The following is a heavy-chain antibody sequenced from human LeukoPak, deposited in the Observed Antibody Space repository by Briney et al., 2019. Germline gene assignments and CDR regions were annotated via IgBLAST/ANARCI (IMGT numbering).Heavy chain of an antibody. J-gene: IGHJ4*02. D-gene: IGHD3-22*01. V-gene: IGHV3-15*07. CDR2: IKSKTDGGTT. CDR1: GFTFSSYA. CDR3: TTVDYYDSSAPIR. Sequence: GGSLRLSCAASGFTFSSYAMNWVRQAPGKGLEWVGRIKSKTDGGTTDYAAPVKGRFTISRDDSKNTLYLQMNSLKTEDTAVYYCTTVDYYDSSAPIRWGQGTLVTVSS.